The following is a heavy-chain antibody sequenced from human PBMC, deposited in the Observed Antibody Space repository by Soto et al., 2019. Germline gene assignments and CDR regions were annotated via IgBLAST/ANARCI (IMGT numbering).Heavy chain of an antibody. D-gene: IGHD5-12*01. J-gene: IGHJ3*02. CDR2: ISYDGSNK. V-gene: IGHV3-30-3*01. CDR1: GFTFSSYA. Sequence: GGSLRLSCAASGFTFSSYAMHWVRQAPGKGLEWVAVISYDGSNKYYADSVKGRFTISRDNSKNTLYLQMNSLRAEDTAVYYCAREGNNSRDGYNDAFDIRGQGTMVTVSS. CDR3: AREGNNSRDGYNDAFDI.